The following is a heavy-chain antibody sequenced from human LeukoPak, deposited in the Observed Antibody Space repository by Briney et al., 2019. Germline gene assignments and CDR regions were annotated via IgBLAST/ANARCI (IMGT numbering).Heavy chain of an antibody. D-gene: IGHD6-13*01. CDR2: ISYDGSNK. CDR1: GFTFSSYG. Sequence: GGSLRLSCAATGFTFSSYGMHWVRQAPGKGLEWVAVISYDGSNKYYAGSVKGRFTISRDNSKNTLYLQMNSLRAEDTGVYYCAKDQQVGAAAYYFDSWGQGTLVTVPS. CDR3: AKDQQVGAAAYYFDS. J-gene: IGHJ4*02. V-gene: IGHV3-30*18.